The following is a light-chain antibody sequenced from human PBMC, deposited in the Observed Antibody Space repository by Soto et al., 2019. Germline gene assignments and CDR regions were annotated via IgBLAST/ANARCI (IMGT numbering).Light chain of an antibody. CDR2: DVS. V-gene: IGLV2-14*01. Sequence: QSALTQPASVSGSPGQSITISCTGTSSDVGGYNYVSWYQQHPGKAPKFMIYDVSNRPSGVSNRFSGSKSGNTASLTISGFQAEDEADYYCCSYTTSNTRQIVFGTGTKV. CDR1: SSDVGGYNY. J-gene: IGLJ1*01. CDR3: CSYTTSNTRQIV.